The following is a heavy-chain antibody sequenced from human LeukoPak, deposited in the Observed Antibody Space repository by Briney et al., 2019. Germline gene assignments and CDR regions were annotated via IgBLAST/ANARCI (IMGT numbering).Heavy chain of an antibody. Sequence: SQTLSLTSTVSGGSISSGSYYWSWIRQPAGKGLEWIGRIYTSGSTNYNPSLKSRVTISVDTSKNQFSLKLSSVTAADTAVYYCARETDDSSGYSYPYYYYGMDVWGQGTTVTVSS. D-gene: IGHD3-22*01. V-gene: IGHV4-61*02. CDR2: IYTSGST. CDR1: GGSISSGSYY. J-gene: IGHJ6*02. CDR3: ARETDDSSGYSYPYYYYGMDV.